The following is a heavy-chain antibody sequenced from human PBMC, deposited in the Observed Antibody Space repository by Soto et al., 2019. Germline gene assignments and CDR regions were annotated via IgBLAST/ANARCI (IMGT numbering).Heavy chain of an antibody. D-gene: IGHD3-3*01. Sequence: SETLSLTCAVYGGSFSGYYWSWIRQPPGKGLEWIGEINHSGSTNYNPSLKSRVTISVDTSKNQFSLKLSSVTAADTAVYYCARMYDFWSGYSQANWFDPWGQGTLVTVSS. CDR2: INHSGST. CDR3: ARMYDFWSGYSQANWFDP. CDR1: GGSFSGYY. J-gene: IGHJ5*02. V-gene: IGHV4-34*01.